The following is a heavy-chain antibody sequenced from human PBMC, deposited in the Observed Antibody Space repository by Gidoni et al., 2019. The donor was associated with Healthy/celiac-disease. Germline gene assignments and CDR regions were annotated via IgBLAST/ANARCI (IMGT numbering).Heavy chain of an antibody. D-gene: IGHD4-4*01. CDR1: GYSFTSYW. CDR3: ARMTTVTTAPTGYYYYGMDV. Sequence: EVQLVQSGAEVKKPGESLKISCKGSGYSFTSYWIGWVRQMPGKGLEWMGIIYPGDSDTRYSPSFQGQGTIPADKSISTAYLQGSSLKASDTAMYYCARMTTVTTAPTGYYYYGMDVWGQGTTVTVSS. J-gene: IGHJ6*02. V-gene: IGHV5-51*03. CDR2: IYPGDSDT.